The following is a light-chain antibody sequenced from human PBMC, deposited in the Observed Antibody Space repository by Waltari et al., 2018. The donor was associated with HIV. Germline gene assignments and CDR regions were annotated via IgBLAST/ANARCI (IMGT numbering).Light chain of an antibody. CDR2: RAS. V-gene: IGKV1-5*03. CDR1: QSISSW. Sequence: DIQMTKSPFTLSASVGDRVTITCRASQSISSWLAWYQQKPGNVPKLLIYRASTLESGVPSRFSGSGSGTDFTLTISSLQPDDFATYYCQQYDNYLWTFGQGTKVEIK. CDR3: QQYDNYLWT. J-gene: IGKJ1*01.